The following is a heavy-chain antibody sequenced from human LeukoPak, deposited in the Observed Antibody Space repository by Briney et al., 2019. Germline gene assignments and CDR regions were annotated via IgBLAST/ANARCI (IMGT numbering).Heavy chain of an antibody. J-gene: IGHJ4*02. Sequence: PSETLSLTCAVYGGSFSGYYWSWIRQPPWKGLEWIGEINHSGSTNYNPSLKSRVTISVDKSKNQFSLKLSSVTAADTAVYYCARGQLWLDYWGQGTLVTVSS. D-gene: IGHD5-18*01. V-gene: IGHV4-34*01. CDR1: GGSFSGYY. CDR3: ARGQLWLDY. CDR2: INHSGST.